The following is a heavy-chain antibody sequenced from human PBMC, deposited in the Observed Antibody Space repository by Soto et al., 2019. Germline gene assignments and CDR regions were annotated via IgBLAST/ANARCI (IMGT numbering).Heavy chain of an antibody. CDR1: GGSINNYY. D-gene: IGHD1-26*01. CDR3: ARRYGGNFDY. V-gene: IGHV4-59*01. J-gene: IGHJ4*02. CDR2: IYYSGST. Sequence: QVQLQESGPGLVKPSETLSLTCTVSGGSINNYYWSWIRQPPGKGLEWIGYIYYSGSTNYNPSLKSRVTISVDTSKNQFSLKLSSVTAPDTAVYYCARRYGGNFDYWGQGTLVTVSS.